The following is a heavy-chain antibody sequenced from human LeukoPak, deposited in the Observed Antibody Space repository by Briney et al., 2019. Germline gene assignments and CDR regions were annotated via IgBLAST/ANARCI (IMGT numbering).Heavy chain of an antibody. V-gene: IGHV4-4*02. Sequence: SETLSLTCAVSGGSISSSNWWSWVRQPPGKGLEWIGEIYHSGSTNYNPSLKSRVTISVDKSKNQFSLKLSSVTAADTAVYYCASYGSGSYTNSFDYWGQGTLVTVSS. D-gene: IGHD3-10*01. CDR1: GGSISSSNW. J-gene: IGHJ4*02. CDR3: ASYGSGSYTNSFDY. CDR2: IYHSGST.